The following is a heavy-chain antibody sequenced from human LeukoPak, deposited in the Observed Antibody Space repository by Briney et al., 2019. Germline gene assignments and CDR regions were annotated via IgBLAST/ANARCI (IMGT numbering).Heavy chain of an antibody. CDR2: INPNSGGT. CDR1: GYTFTGYY. V-gene: IGHV1-2*02. D-gene: IGHD5-18*01. J-gene: IGHJ4*02. Sequence: ASVKLSCKASGYTFTGYYMHWVRQAPGQGLEWIGWINPNSGGTNYAQKFQGGFTMTRDTSISTAYMELSRLRSDDTAVYYCARLGVDTARNKDYWGQGTLVTVSS. CDR3: ARLGVDTARNKDY.